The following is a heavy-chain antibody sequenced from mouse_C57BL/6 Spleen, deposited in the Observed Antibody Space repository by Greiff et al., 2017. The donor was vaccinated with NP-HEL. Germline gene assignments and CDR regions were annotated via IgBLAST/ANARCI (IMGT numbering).Heavy chain of an antibody. CDR2: IDPSDRYT. J-gene: IGHJ3*01. CDR1: GYTFTSYW. CDR3: ARDGYDGYPFAY. Sequence: SFTLSCKASGYTFTSYWMHWVKQRPGQGLEWIGVIDPSDRYTNYNQKFKGKATLTVDTSSRTAYMQLSSLTSEDSAVYYCARDGYDGYPFAYWGQGTLVTVSA. V-gene: IGHV1-59*01. D-gene: IGHD2-3*01.